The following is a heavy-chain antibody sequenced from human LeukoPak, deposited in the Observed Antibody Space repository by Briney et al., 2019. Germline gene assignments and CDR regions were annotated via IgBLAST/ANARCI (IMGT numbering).Heavy chain of an antibody. CDR2: IYYSGST. D-gene: IGHD6-13*01. CDR1: GGSISSGDYY. V-gene: IGHV4-30-4*01. Sequence: PSETLSLTWTVSGGSISSGDYYWSWLRQPPGKGLEWIGYIYYSGSTYYNPSLKSRVTISVDTSKNQFSLKLSSVTAADTAVYYCAREGEYSSSWHFDYWGQGTLVTVSS. J-gene: IGHJ4*02. CDR3: AREGEYSSSWHFDY.